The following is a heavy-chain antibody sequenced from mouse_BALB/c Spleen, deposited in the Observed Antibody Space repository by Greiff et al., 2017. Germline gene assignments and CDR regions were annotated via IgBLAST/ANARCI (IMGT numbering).Heavy chain of an antibody. CDR3: ARDGNSPAWFAY. Sequence: DVHLVESGGGLVKPGGSLKLSCAASGFTFSDYYMYWVRQTPEKRLEWVATISDGGSYTYYPDSVKGRFTISRDNAKNNLYLQMSSLKSEDTAMYYCARDGNSPAWFAYWGQGTLVTVSA. J-gene: IGHJ3*01. CDR2: ISDGGSYT. CDR1: GFTFSDYY. V-gene: IGHV5-4*02. D-gene: IGHD2-1*01.